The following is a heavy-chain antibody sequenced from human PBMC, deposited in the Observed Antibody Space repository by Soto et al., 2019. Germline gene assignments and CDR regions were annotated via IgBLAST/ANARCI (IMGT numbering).Heavy chain of an antibody. J-gene: IGHJ5*02. D-gene: IGHD2-15*01. Sequence: GESLKFSCKGSGYSFTSYCTGCVRQMPGKGLDWMGIIYPGDSDTRYSPSFQGQVTISADKSISTAYLQWSSLKASDTAMYYCARLGRYCSGGSCYASWFDPWGQETLVTVSA. CDR2: IYPGDSDT. CDR1: GYSFTSYC. V-gene: IGHV5-51*01. CDR3: ARLGRYCSGGSCYASWFDP.